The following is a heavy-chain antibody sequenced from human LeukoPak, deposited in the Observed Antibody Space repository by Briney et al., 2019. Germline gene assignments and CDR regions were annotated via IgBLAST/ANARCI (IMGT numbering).Heavy chain of an antibody. V-gene: IGHV4-34*01. D-gene: IGHD3-10*01. CDR3: ARGLPVLLWFGELFGWFDP. Sequence: SETLSLTCAVYGGSFSGYYWSWIRQPPGKGLEWIGEINHSGSTNYNPSLKSRVTISVDTCKNQSSLKLSSVTAADTAVYYCARGLPVLLWFGELFGWFDPWGQGTLVTVSS. CDR2: INHSGST. CDR1: GGSFSGYY. J-gene: IGHJ5*02.